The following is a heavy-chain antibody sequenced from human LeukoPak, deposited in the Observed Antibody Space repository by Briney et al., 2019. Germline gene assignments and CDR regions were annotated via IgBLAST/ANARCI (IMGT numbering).Heavy chain of an antibody. CDR2: ISYDGSNK. CDR1: GFTFSSYG. D-gene: IGHD3-22*01. CDR3: AKDEDYYDGSGPDY. V-gene: IGHV3-30*18. Sequence: GRSLRLSCAASGFTFSSYGMHWVRQAPGKGLEWVAVISYDGSNKYYADSVKGRFTISRDNSKNTLYLQMNSLRAEDTAVYYCAKDEDYYDGSGPDYWGQGTLVTVSS. J-gene: IGHJ4*02.